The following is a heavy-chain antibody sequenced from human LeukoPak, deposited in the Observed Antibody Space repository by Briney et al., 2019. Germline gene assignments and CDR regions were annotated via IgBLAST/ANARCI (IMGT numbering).Heavy chain of an antibody. Sequence: GGSLRLSCAASGFTFSSYGMHWVRQAPGKGLEWVAVISYDGSNKYYADSVKGRFTISRDNSKNTLYLQMNSLRAEDTAVYYCAKDRQGGYQLLYEWVYWGQGTLVTVSS. D-gene: IGHD2-2*02. J-gene: IGHJ4*02. CDR1: GFTFSSYG. V-gene: IGHV3-30*18. CDR3: AKDRQGGYQLLYEWVY. CDR2: ISYDGSNK.